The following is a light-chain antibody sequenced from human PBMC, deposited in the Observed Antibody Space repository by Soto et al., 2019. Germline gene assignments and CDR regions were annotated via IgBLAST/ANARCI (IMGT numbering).Light chain of an antibody. CDR2: QVS. V-gene: IGLV2-14*01. CDR3: SSYTSSNTFYV. J-gene: IGLJ1*01. Sequence: QSALTQPASVSGSPGQSITISCTGTTREVGGYYYVSWYQHHPGKAPKLMIYQVSNRPSGVSNRFSGSKSGNTASLTISGLQAEDEADYYCSSYTSSNTFYVFGTGTKLTVL. CDR1: TREVGGYYY.